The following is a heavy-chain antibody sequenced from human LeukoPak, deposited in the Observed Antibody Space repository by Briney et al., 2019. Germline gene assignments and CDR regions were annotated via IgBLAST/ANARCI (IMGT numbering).Heavy chain of an antibody. CDR2: INPNSGGT. CDR3: ARGREFYDSSGSDAFDI. Sequence: ASVKVSCKASGYTFTGYYMHWVRQAPGQGLEWMGWINPNSGGTNYAQKFQGRVTMTRDTSISTAYMELSGLRSDDTAVYYCARGREFYDSSGSDAFDIWGQGTMVTVSS. V-gene: IGHV1-2*02. D-gene: IGHD3-22*01. CDR1: GYTFTGYY. J-gene: IGHJ3*02.